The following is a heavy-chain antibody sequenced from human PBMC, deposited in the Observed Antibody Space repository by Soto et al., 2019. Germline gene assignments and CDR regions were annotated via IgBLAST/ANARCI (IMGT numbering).Heavy chain of an antibody. Sequence: GGSLRLSCAASGFTFSTYAMHWVRQAPGKGLEYVSAISSNGDSTYYADSVKGRFTISRDNSENTLYLYMSRLRDDDTAVYYCGKVPFSDATHYFDCWGQGTLVTVSS. J-gene: IGHJ4*02. CDR1: GFTFSTYA. V-gene: IGHV3-64D*06. CDR3: GKVPFSDATHYFDC. CDR2: ISSNGDST. D-gene: IGHD3-3*02.